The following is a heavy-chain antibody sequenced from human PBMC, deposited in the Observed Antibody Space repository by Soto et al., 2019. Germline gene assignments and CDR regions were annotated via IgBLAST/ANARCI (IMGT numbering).Heavy chain of an antibody. J-gene: IGHJ4*02. CDR2: IFSNDEK. V-gene: IGHV2-26*01. CDR1: GFSLSNARMG. Sequence: QVTLKESGPVLVKPTETLTLTCTVSGFSLSNARMGVSWIRQPPGKALEWIAHIFSNDEKSYSTSLKSRLTISKDTSKSQVVLTMTNMDPVDTATYYCARMGHYDFWSGYYFDYWGQGTLVTVSS. D-gene: IGHD3-3*01. CDR3: ARMGHYDFWSGYYFDY.